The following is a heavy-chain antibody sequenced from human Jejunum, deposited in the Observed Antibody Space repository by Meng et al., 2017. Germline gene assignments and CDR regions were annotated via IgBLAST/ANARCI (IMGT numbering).Heavy chain of an antibody. CDR1: GLTFTNAW. CDR2: IKSKTDGETT. Sequence: GGSLRLSCAVSGLTFTNAWMTWVRQATGKGLEWVGRIKSKTDGETTDYAAPVKGRFSISRDDSKNTLYLQMNSLKIEDTAMYYCVTDIYRWGQGTLVTVSS. D-gene: IGHD1-26*01. V-gene: IGHV3-15*01. CDR3: VTDIYR. J-gene: IGHJ4*02.